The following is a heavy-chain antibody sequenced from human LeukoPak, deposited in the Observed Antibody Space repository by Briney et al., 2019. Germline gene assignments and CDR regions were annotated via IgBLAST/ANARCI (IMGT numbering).Heavy chain of an antibody. D-gene: IGHD5-12*01. Sequence: SETLSLTYTVSGGSISTSAYYWGWIRQPPGKGLEWIGSIHYRGSTYSGSTSYNPSLKSRVTIPGDTSMNQFSLMVSSLTAADTAVYYCARYIVGTMEDYWGQGTLVTVSS. CDR1: GGSISTSAYY. CDR3: ARYIVGTMEDY. CDR2: IHYRGSTYSGST. V-gene: IGHV4-39*07. J-gene: IGHJ4*02.